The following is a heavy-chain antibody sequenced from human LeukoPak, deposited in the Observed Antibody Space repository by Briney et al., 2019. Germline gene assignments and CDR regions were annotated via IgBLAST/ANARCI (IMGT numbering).Heavy chain of an antibody. J-gene: IGHJ3*02. V-gene: IGHV3-33*08. CDR3: ARAPDAFDI. Sequence: GGSLRLSCAASGFSFISYCMHWVRQAPGNWLGWVAVIWYDGSNKYYADSVKGRFTISRDNSKNTLYLQMNSLRAEDRAVYYCARAPDAFDIWGQGTMVTVSS. CDR2: IWYDGSNK. CDR1: GFSFISYC.